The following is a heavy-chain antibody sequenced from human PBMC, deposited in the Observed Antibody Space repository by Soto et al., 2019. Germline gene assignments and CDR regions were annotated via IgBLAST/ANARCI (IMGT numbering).Heavy chain of an antibody. CDR1: GFTFSSYG. D-gene: IGHD6-6*01. CDR2: ISYDGSNK. Sequence: PGGSLRLSCAASGFTFSSYGMHWVRQAPGKGLEWVAVISYDGSNKYYADSVKGRFTISRDNSKNTLYLQMNSLRAEDTAVYYCAHDDGGSSLSNWGQGTLVTVSS. CDR3: AHDDGGSSLSN. J-gene: IGHJ4*02. V-gene: IGHV3-30*18.